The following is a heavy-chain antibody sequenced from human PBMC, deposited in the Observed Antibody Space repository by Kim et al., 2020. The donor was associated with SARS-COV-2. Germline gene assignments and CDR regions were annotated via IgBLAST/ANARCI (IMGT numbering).Heavy chain of an antibody. CDR2: ISSSSSYI. CDR3: ARDPYYYDSSGYNPQVYYYYGMDV. J-gene: IGHJ6*02. D-gene: IGHD3-22*01. CDR1: GFTFSSYS. V-gene: IGHV3-21*01. Sequence: GGSLRLSCAASGFTFSSYSMNWVRQAPGKGLEWVSSISSSSSYIYYADSVKGRFTISRDNAKNSLYLQMNSLRAEDTAVYYCARDPYYYDSSGYNPQVYYYYGMDVWGQGTTVTVSS.